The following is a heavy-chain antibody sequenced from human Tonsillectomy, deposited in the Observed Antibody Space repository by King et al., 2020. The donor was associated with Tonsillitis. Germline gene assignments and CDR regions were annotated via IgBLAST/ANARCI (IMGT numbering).Heavy chain of an antibody. J-gene: IGHJ3*02. Sequence: QLVQSGGEVKKPGASVKVSCKASSYTFTSYDISWGRQAPGQGLERMGWISVNNGDTEYAQNLQGRVTMTTDTSTSTGHMELRSLRSDDTAVYYCARHQSQDTLPRDALDIWGQGTMVTVSS. CDR2: ISVNNGDT. CDR1: SYTFTSYD. CDR3: ARHQSQDTLPRDALDI. D-gene: IGHD2-15*01. V-gene: IGHV1-18*04.